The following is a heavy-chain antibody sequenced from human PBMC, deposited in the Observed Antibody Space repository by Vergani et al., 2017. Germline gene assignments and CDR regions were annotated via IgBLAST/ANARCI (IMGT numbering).Heavy chain of an antibody. D-gene: IGHD6-19*01. CDR1: GYTFTGYY. CDR3: ARGGQEAAVSSGWYWGWDYYYDYGMDV. Sequence: QVQLVQSGAEVKKPGASVKVSCKASGYTFTGYYMHWVRQAPGQGLEWMGWINPNSGGTNYAQKFQGRVTMTRDTSISTAYMELSRLRYDDTAVYYCARGGQEAAVSSGWYWGWDYYYDYGMDVWGQGTTVTVSS. J-gene: IGHJ6*02. V-gene: IGHV1-2*02. CDR2: INPNSGGT.